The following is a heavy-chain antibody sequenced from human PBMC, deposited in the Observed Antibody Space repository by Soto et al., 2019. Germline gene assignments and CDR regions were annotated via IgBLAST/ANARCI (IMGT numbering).Heavy chain of an antibody. J-gene: IGHJ6*02. Sequence: EVPLVESGGGLVQPGGSLRLSCEASGFTFTSHWMSWVRQAPGKGLEWVANIKQDGSEKYYVDSVKGRFTISRDNVKNSLYLQMNSLRAEDTAVYYCARDRRYYGSGSSVDVWGQGTTVTVSS. V-gene: IGHV3-7*05. CDR3: ARDRRYYGSGSSVDV. CDR2: IKQDGSEK. D-gene: IGHD3-10*01. CDR1: GFTFTSHW.